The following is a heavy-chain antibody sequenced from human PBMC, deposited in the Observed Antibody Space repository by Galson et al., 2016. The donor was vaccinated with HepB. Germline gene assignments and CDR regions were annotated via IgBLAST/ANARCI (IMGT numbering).Heavy chain of an antibody. D-gene: IGHD3-10*02. CDR2: DSMDGRRK. V-gene: IGHV3-30*03. CDR1: GFTFSKYG. CDR3: ARRHDYCLPVGCSVDD. Sequence: SLRLSCAASGFTFSKYGMHWVRQAPGKGLEWVAADSMDGRRKFYADSVKGRFTISRDISNSMLFLQMSGLRADDSAVYYCARRHDYCLPVGCSVDDWGQGTMVSAAS. J-gene: IGHJ4*02.